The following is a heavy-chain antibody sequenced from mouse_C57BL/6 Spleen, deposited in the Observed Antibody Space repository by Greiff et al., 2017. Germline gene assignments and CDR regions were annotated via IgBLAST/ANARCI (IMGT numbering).Heavy chain of an antibody. V-gene: IGHV1-26*01. J-gene: IGHJ3*01. D-gene: IGHD2-1*01. CDR2: INPNNGGT. CDR1: GYTFTDYY. CDR3: ARNGNYPAWFAY. Sequence: EVQLQQSGPELVKPGASVKISCKASGYTFTDYYMNWVKQSHGKSLEWIGDINPNNGGTSYNQKFKGKATLTVDKSSSTAYMELRSLTSEDSAVYYCARNGNYPAWFAYWGQGTLVTVSA.